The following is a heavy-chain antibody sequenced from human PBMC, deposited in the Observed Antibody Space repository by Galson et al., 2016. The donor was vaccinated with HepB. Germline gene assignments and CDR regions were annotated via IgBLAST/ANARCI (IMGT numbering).Heavy chain of an antibody. Sequence: TVSLTCTVSGASISSGGYYWSWIRQHPEKGLEWIGYIYHSGNTYFNPSLKSRVTISVDASKNQFSLRLNSVTAADTAVYYCARGGRKGLWGYYFDYWGQGTLVPVSS. J-gene: IGHJ4*02. V-gene: IGHV4-31*03. CDR3: ARGGRKGLWGYYFDY. CDR1: GASISSGGYY. D-gene: IGHD5-18*01. CDR2: IYHSGNT.